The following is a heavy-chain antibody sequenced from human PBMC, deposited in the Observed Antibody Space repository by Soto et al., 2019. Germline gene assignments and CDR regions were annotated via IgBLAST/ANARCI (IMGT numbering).Heavy chain of an antibody. V-gene: IGHV4-39*01. D-gene: IGHD2-2*01. J-gene: IGHJ1*01. CDR3: ARLKGAAAEYFQH. CDR2: IYYSGST. Sequence: QLQLQESVPGLVKPSETLSLTCTVSGGSISSSSYYWGWIRQPPGKGLEWIGSIYYSGSTYYNPSLKSRVTISVDTSKNQFSLKLSSVTAADTAVYYCARLKGAAAEYFQHWGQGTLVTVSS. CDR1: GGSISSSSYY.